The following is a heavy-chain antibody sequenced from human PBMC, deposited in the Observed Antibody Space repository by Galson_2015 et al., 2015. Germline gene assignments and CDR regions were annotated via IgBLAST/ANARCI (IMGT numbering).Heavy chain of an antibody. CDR2: IKSDGSTT. Sequence: SLRLSCAASGFTFSTYWMHRVRQAPGKGLVWVSNIKSDGSTTNYADSVKGRFTISRDNAKNTLYLQMNSLRAEDTAVYYCTISPISGWASRGQGTLVTVSS. V-gene: IGHV3-74*01. J-gene: IGHJ4*02. CDR3: TISPISGWAS. D-gene: IGHD6-19*01. CDR1: GFTFSTYW.